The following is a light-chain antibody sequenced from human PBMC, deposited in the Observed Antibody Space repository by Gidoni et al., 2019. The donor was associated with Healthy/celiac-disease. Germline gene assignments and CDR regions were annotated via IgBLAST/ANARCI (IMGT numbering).Light chain of an antibody. CDR1: SSDVGSYNL. CDR2: EGS. J-gene: IGLJ2*01. V-gene: IGLV2-23*01. CDR3: CSYAGSSTPVV. Sequence: SALPQPASVSGSPGPSITISCTGTSSDVGSYNLVSWYQQHPGKAPKLMIYEGSKRPSGVSNRFSGSKSGNTASLTISGLQAEDEADYYCCSYAGSSTPVVFGGGTKLTVL.